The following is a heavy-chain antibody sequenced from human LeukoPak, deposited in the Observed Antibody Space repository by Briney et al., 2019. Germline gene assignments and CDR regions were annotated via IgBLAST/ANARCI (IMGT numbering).Heavy chain of an antibody. Sequence: ASVTVSCKASGYTFTGYYMHWVRQAPGQGLEWMGWINPNSGGTNYAQKFQGRVTMTRDTSISTAYMELSRLRSGDTAVYYCARSRGLLGSLYSYMDVWGKGTTVTVSS. CDR2: INPNSGGT. D-gene: IGHD3-10*01. J-gene: IGHJ6*03. CDR1: GYTFTGYY. CDR3: ARSRGLLGSLYSYMDV. V-gene: IGHV1-2*02.